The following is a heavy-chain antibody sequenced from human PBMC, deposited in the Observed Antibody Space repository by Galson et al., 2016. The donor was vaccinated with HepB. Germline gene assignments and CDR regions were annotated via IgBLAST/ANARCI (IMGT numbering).Heavy chain of an antibody. J-gene: IGHJ3*02. Sequence: SVKVSCKASGYTFLNYGISWVRQAPGQGLEWMGWISAYNGNTHYAKEVQGRITMTTDTSTSTAYMELKSQRSDDTAVYYCARNGNTWDERYGFDIWGQGTMVTVSS. D-gene: IGHD1-26*01. CDR3: ARNGNTWDERYGFDI. CDR1: GYTFLNYG. CDR2: ISAYNGNT. V-gene: IGHV1-18*01.